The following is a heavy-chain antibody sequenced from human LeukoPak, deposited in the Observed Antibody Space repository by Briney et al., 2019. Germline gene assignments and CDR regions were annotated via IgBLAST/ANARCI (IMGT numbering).Heavy chain of an antibody. Sequence: SETLSLTCTVSGGSISSYYWSWIRQPAGKGLEWIGRIYISGGGSTNYNPSLKSRVTMSVDTSKNQFSLKLSSVTAADTAVYYCARDGRFHYYYYMDVWGKGTTVTISS. CDR2: IYISGGGST. J-gene: IGHJ6*03. D-gene: IGHD2-15*01. CDR3: ARDGRFHYYYYMDV. V-gene: IGHV4-4*07. CDR1: GGSISSYY.